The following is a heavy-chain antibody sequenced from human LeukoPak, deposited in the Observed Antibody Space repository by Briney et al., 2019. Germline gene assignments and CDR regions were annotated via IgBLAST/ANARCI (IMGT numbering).Heavy chain of an antibody. V-gene: IGHV1-69*05. Sequence: ASVKASCKASGGTFSSYAISWVRQAPGQGLEWMGGIIPIFGTANYAQKFQGRVTITTDESTSTAYMELSSLRSEDTAVYYCARDRRMRRYYYDSSSPGKDTNAYYYYYMDVWGKGTTVTVSS. CDR3: ARDRRMRRYYYDSSSPGKDTNAYYYYYMDV. CDR2: IIPIFGTA. CDR1: GGTFSSYA. D-gene: IGHD3-22*01. J-gene: IGHJ6*03.